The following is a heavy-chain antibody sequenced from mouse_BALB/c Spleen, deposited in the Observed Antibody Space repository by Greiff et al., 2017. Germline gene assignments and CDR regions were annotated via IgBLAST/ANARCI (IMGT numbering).Heavy chain of an antibody. Sequence: QVQLQQSGAELARPGASVKLSCKASGYTFTSYWMQWVKQRPGQGLEWIGAIYPGDGDTRYTQKFKGKATLTADKSSSTAYMQLSSLASEDSAVYYCAREGDYYGSSYWYFDVWGAGTTVTVSS. D-gene: IGHD1-1*01. V-gene: IGHV1-87*01. CDR3: AREGDYYGSSYWYFDV. J-gene: IGHJ1*01. CDR2: IYPGDGDT. CDR1: GYTFTSYW.